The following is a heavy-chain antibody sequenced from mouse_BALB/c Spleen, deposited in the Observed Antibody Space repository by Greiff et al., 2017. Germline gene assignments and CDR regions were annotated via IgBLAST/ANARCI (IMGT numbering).Heavy chain of an antibody. CDR2: ISTYYGDA. CDR1: GYTFTDYA. D-gene: IGHD2-14*01. V-gene: IGHV1S137*01. CDR3: ARRGYSGFAY. Sequence: QVQLQQSGAELVRPGVSVKISCKGSGYTFTDYAMHWVKQSHAKSLEWIGVISTYYGDASYNQKFKGKATMTVDKSSSTAYMELARLTSEDSAIYYCARRGYSGFAYWGQGTLVTVSA. J-gene: IGHJ3*01.